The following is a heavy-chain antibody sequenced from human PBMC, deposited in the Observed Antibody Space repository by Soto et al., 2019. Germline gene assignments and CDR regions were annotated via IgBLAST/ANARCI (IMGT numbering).Heavy chain of an antibody. Sequence: SVKVSCKASGFTFTSSAVQWVRQARGQRLEWIGWIVVGSGNTNYAQKFQERVTITRGMSTSTAYMELSSLRSEDTAVYYCAAEGGYDFYYYYYGMDVWGQGTTVTV. CDR3: AAEGGYDFYYYYYGMDV. J-gene: IGHJ6*02. CDR2: IVVGSGNT. D-gene: IGHD5-12*01. V-gene: IGHV1-58*01. CDR1: GFTFTSSA.